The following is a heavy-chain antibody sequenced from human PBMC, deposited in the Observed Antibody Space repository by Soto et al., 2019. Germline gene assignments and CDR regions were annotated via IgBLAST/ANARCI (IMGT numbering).Heavy chain of an antibody. V-gene: IGHV1-24*01. CDR1: GYTLTELS. CDR3: ATAVTGRGSYYWGIGDAFDI. Sequence: ASVKVSCKVSGYTLTELSMHWVRQAPGKGLEWMGGFDPEDGETIYAQKFQGRVTMTEDTSTDTAYMELSSLRSEDTAVYYCATAVTGRGSYYWGIGDAFDIWGQGTMVNVSS. CDR2: FDPEDGET. D-gene: IGHD1-26*01. J-gene: IGHJ3*02.